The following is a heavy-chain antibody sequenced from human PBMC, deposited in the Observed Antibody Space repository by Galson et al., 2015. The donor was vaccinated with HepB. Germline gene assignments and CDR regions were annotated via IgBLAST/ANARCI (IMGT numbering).Heavy chain of an antibody. CDR2: INPNSGGT. Sequence: SVKVSCKASGYTFTGYYMHWVRQAPGQGLESMGRINPNSGGTNYAQKFQGRVTMTRDTSISTAYMELSRLRSDDTAVYYCARGPEIVGATLNNWFDPWGQGTLVTVSS. CDR1: GYTFTGYY. V-gene: IGHV1-2*06. J-gene: IGHJ5*02. D-gene: IGHD1-26*01. CDR3: ARGPEIVGATLNNWFDP.